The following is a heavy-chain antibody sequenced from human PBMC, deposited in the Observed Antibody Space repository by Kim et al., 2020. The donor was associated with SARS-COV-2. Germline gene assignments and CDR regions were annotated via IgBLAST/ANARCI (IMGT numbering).Heavy chain of an antibody. CDR2: YI. CDR3: AGSLGELSTR. D-gene: IGHD3-16*02. V-gene: IGHV3-21*01. Sequence: YIYYADSVKGRFTISRDNAKNSLYLQMNSLRAEDTAVYYCAGSLGELSTRWGHGTLVTVSS. J-gene: IGHJ4*01.